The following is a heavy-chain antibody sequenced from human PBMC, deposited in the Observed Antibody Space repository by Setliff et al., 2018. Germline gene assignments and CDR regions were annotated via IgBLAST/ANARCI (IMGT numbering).Heavy chain of an antibody. CDR3: RLAHCNDTTCEEALDY. V-gene: IGHV4-38-2*01. D-gene: IGHD1-1*01. J-gene: IGHJ4*02. Sequence: SETLSLTCAVSGNSISSGYCWGWIRQPPGKGLECIGSIYHSGSTFYNPSLKSRVTISLDTSKNQFSLNLNSVTAADTAVYYFRLAHCNDTTCEEALDYWSQGTLVTVSS. CDR2: IYHSGST. CDR1: GNSISSGYC.